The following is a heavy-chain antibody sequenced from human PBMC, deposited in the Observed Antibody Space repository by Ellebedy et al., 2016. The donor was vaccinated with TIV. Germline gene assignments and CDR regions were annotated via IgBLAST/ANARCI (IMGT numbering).Heavy chain of an antibody. D-gene: IGHD6-19*01. J-gene: IGHJ5*01. CDR2: IKQDGSEK. CDR3: ARDSSGSLDS. Sequence: PGGSLRLSCTASGFTFSTYWMAWVRQAPGKGPEWVANIKQDGSEKNYVDSVKGRFTISRDNVKNSLYLQMNTLRVEETAVYYCARDSSGSLDSWGQGTLVTVSS. CDR1: GFTFSTYW. V-gene: IGHV3-7*04.